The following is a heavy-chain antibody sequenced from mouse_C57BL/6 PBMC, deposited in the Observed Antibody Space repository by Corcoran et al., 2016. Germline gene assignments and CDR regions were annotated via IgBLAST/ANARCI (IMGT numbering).Heavy chain of an antibody. CDR2: INTYSGVP. J-gene: IGHJ3*01. CDR3: ARDHYYGSSLFAY. Sequence: QIQLVQYGPELKKPGETVKISCKASGYTFTTYGMSWVKQAPGKGLKWMGWINTYSGVPTYADDFKGRFAFSLETSASTAYLQINNLKNEDTATYFCARDHYYGSSLFAYWGQGTLVTVSA. D-gene: IGHD1-1*01. CDR1: GYTFTTYG. V-gene: IGHV9-3*01.